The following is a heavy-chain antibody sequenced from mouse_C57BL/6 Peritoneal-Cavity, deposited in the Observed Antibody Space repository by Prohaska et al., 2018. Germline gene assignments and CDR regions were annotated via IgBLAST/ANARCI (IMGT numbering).Heavy chain of an antibody. Sequence: QAHLPQLSSQLVMPEASAPLSFQASVYTFLLYWMHWVKQRPGQGLEWIGEIDPSDSYTNYNQKFKGKATLTVDKSSSTAYMQLSSLTSEDSAVHYRDRARQYCEAESNHSAWGTGTTVTVSS. CDR3: DRARQYCEAESNHSA. CDR2: IDPSDSYT. D-gene: IGHD6-1*01. V-gene: IGHV1-69*01. J-gene: IGHJ1*03. CDR1: VYTFLLYW.